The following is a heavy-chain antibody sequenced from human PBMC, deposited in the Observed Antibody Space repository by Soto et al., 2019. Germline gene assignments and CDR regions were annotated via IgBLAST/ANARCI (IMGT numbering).Heavy chain of an antibody. CDR3: ARVRYVSSSAAFDI. V-gene: IGHV4-59*01. D-gene: IGHD6-6*01. CDR2: IYYSGNT. Sequence: QVQLQESGPGLVKTSETLSLTCSVSGGSISNYYWSWIRQPPGKRLEWIGYIYYSGNTNYNPSLMSRVTISIDTSKTQFSLTLTSVTAADTAIYYCARVRYVSSSAAFDIWGQGTLALVSS. J-gene: IGHJ3*02. CDR1: GGSISNYY.